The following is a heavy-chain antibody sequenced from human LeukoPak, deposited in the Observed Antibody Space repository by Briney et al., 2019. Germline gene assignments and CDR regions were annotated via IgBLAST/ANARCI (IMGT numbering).Heavy chain of an antibody. CDR1: GYTFTSYW. Sequence: GESLKIPCKGSGYTFTSYWIGWVRQMPGKGLEWMGIIYPDDSDTRYSPSFQGQVTISADKSINTAYLQWSSLKASDTAVYYCARLDSNFDYWGQGTLVTASS. D-gene: IGHD4-11*01. J-gene: IGHJ4*02. CDR3: ARLDSNFDY. CDR2: IYPDDSDT. V-gene: IGHV5-51*01.